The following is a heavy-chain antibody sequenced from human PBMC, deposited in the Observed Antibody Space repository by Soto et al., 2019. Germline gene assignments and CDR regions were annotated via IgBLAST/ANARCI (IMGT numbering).Heavy chain of an antibody. CDR2: ISSSGSST. V-gene: IGHV3-23*01. CDR3: ARESRQQLYYYYGMDV. Sequence: PGGSLRLSCAASGFTFSNYDMSWVRQAPGKGLEWVSSISSSGSSTSYADSVKGRFTISRDNPKNTLYLQMSSLRAEDTAVYYCARESRQQLYYYYGMDVWGQGTTVTVSS. CDR1: GFTFSNYD. J-gene: IGHJ6*02. D-gene: IGHD6-13*01.